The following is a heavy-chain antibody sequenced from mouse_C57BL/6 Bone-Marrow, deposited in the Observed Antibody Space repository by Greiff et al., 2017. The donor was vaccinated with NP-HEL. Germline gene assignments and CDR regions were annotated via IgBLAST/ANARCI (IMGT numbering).Heavy chain of an antibody. V-gene: IGHV5-4*01. CDR2: ISDGGSYT. Sequence: EVQLVESGGGLVKPGGSLKLSCAASGFTFSSYAMSWVRQTPAKRLEWVATISDGGSYTYYPDNVKGRFTISRDNAKNNLYLQMSHLKSEDTAMYYCARDVVTTDYFDYWGQGTTLTVSS. CDR3: ARDVVTTDYFDY. J-gene: IGHJ2*01. D-gene: IGHD2-2*01. CDR1: GFTFSSYA.